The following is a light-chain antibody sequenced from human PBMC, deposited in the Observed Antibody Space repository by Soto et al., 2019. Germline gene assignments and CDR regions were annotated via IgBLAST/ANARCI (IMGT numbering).Light chain of an antibody. CDR2: GVN. V-gene: IGLV1-40*01. J-gene: IGLJ1*01. CDR1: SSNIGARYV. CDR3: QSYDSSLSGSV. Sequence: QAVVTQPPSGSGAPGQRVSISCTGSSSNIGARYVVYWYQQLPGTAPKLLVSGVNDRPSGVPDRFSGSTSGTSASLAITGLQAEDEADYYCQSYDSSLSGSVFGTGTKVTVL.